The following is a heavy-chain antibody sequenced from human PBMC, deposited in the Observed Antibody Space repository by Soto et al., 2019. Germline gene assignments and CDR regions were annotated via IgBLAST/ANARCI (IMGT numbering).Heavy chain of an antibody. V-gene: IGHV1-2*02. Sequence: QVQVVQSGAEVKKPGASVIVSCKASGYTFTGYFIHWVRQAPGQGLEWMGWINPNSGDTNFAQNFQGRVTMTSDISTVYMELSRLTSDDTAVYYCAWGGGSTDWFDPWGQGTLVTVSS. J-gene: IGHJ5*02. CDR2: INPNSGDT. CDR1: GYTFTGYF. D-gene: IGHD3-10*01. CDR3: AWGGGSTDWFDP.